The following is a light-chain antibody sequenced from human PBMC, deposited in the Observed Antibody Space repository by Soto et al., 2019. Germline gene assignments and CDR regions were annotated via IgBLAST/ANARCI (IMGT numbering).Light chain of an antibody. Sequence: EIVLTQSPGTLSLSPGERATLSCRASQSVSSSYLAWYQQKPGQAPRLLIYGASSRATGIPDRFSGSGSGTDFTLTISSLEPEDCAVYYCQQYGISDWTFGQGTNVEIK. J-gene: IGKJ1*01. CDR2: GAS. CDR1: QSVSSSY. V-gene: IGKV3-20*01. CDR3: QQYGISDWT.